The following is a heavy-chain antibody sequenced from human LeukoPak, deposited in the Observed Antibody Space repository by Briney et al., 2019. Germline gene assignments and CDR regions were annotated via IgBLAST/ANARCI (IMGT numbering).Heavy chain of an antibody. CDR2: ISGSGGST. CDR3: AKDGGYDLYYYYMDV. CDR1: GFTFNSYA. V-gene: IGHV3-23*01. Sequence: GGSLRLFCAASGFTFNSYAMSWVRQAPGKGLEWVSAISGSGGSTYYADSVKGRFTISRDNSKNTLYLQMNSLRAEDTAVYYCAKDGGYDLYYYYMDVWGKGTTVTVSS. D-gene: IGHD3-3*01. J-gene: IGHJ6*03.